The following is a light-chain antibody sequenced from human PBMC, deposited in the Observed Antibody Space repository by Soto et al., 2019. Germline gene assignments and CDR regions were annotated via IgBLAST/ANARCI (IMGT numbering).Light chain of an antibody. Sequence: EIVLTQSPGTLSLSPGERATLSCRASQSVSSSYFAWYQQKPGQAPRLLIYGASSRATGIPDRFSGSGSGTDFTLTISRLDPEDFAVYYCPQYGSSPTFGQGTKVEIK. CDR2: GAS. CDR3: PQYGSSPT. CDR1: QSVSSSY. V-gene: IGKV3-20*01. J-gene: IGKJ1*01.